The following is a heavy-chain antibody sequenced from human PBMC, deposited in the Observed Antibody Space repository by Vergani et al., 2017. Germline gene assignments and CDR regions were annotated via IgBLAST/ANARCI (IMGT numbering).Heavy chain of an antibody. J-gene: IGHJ5*02. D-gene: IGHD4-17*01. V-gene: IGHV3-30*02. CDR2: IRYDGSNK. CDR3: AKGGDYGDYSWFDP. Sequence: QVQLVESGGGVVQPGGSLRLSCAASGFTFSSYCMHWVRQAPGKGLEWVAFIRYDGSNKYYADSVKGRFTISRDNSKNTLYLQMNSLRAEDTAVYYCAKGGDYGDYSWFDPWGQGTLVTVSS. CDR1: GFTFSSYC.